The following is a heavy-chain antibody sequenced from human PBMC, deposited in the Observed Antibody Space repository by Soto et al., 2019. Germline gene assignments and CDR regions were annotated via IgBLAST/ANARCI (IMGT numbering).Heavy chain of an antibody. D-gene: IGHD3-3*01. CDR1: GFTFSSYS. Sequence: GGSLRLSCAASGFTFSSYSMNWVRQAPGKGLEWVSYISSSSSTIYYADSVKGRFTISRDNAKNSLYLQMNSLRAEDTAVYYCARGFVGYYIFDGSTGWYFDYWGQGTLVTVSS. V-gene: IGHV3-48*01. J-gene: IGHJ4*02. CDR3: ARGFVGYYIFDGSTGWYFDY. CDR2: ISSSSSTI.